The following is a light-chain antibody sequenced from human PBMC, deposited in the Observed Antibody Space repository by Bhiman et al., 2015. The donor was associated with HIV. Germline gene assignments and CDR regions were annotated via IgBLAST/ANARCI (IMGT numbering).Light chain of an antibody. V-gene: IGLV2-14*01. Sequence: QSALTQPASVSESVGQSITISCSGTSNDVGAYDSVSWYQQFPGKAPRVIIYDVNSRPAGIPARFSGSKSGNTASLTISGLQAKDEADYYCSSHSSDNTRVFGTGTGVTVL. J-gene: IGLJ1*01. CDR2: DVN. CDR1: SNDVGAYDS. CDR3: SSHSSDNTRV.